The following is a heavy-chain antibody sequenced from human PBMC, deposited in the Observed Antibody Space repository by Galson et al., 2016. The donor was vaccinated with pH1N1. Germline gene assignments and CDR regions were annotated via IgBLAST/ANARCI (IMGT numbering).Heavy chain of an antibody. Sequence: SLTCTVSGGSISSSIYYWNWIRQPAGKGLEWIGRMYTSGTTTYNPSLESRVSISVDTPKNQFSLRLSSVTAADTAVYFCARDRVALTGIFDYWGQGALVTVSS. V-gene: IGHV4-61*02. CDR2: MYTSGTT. D-gene: IGHD3-10*01. J-gene: IGHJ4*02. CDR3: ARDRVALTGIFDY. CDR1: GGSISSSIYY.